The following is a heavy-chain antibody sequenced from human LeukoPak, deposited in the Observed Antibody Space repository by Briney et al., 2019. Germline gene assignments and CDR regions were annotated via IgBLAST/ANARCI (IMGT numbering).Heavy chain of an antibody. D-gene: IGHD3-22*01. CDR3: ARQYYYDSSGKNAFDI. Sequence: GESLKISCKGSGYSFTSYWIGWVRQMPGKGLEWMGRIDPSDSYTNYSPSFQGQVTISADKSISTAYLQWSSLKASDTAMYYCARQYYYDSSGKNAFDIWGQGTMVTVSS. CDR2: IDPSDSYT. V-gene: IGHV5-10-1*04. CDR1: GYSFTSYW. J-gene: IGHJ3*02.